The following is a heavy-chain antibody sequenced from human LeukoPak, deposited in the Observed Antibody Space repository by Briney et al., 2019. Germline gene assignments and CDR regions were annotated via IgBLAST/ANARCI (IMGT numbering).Heavy chain of an antibody. CDR1: GYIFTSYW. CDR3: VRGQGAAAGTCFDY. Sequence: GASLQISCKGAGYIFTSYWIGWVRQLPGKGLEWMGIIYPGDSDTRYSPSFQGQVTISADKSISTAYLQWSSLKASDTAMYYCVRGQGAAAGTCFDYWGQGTLVTVSS. V-gene: IGHV5-51*01. CDR2: IYPGDSDT. J-gene: IGHJ4*02. D-gene: IGHD6-13*01.